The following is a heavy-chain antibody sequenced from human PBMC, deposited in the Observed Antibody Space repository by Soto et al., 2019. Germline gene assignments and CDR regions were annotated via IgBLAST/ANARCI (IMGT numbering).Heavy chain of an antibody. V-gene: IGHV4-30-4*01. CDR3: ASSPLYCMHV. J-gene: IGHJ6*02. CDR2: IYYSGNT. CDR1: GGSISSGYYY. Sequence: SETLSLTCSVSGGSISSGYYYWSWIRQPPGKGLEWIGNIYYSGNTYYNPSLKSRLIISIDTSKNQFSLKMGSVTAADTAVYYCASSPLYCMHVCGQGTPATVS.